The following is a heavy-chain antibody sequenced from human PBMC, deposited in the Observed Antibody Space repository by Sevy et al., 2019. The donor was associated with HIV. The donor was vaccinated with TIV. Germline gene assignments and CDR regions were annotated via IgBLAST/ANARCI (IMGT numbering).Heavy chain of an antibody. CDR2: ISYNGSS. Sequence: SETLSLTCTVSGGSISIHYWSWIRQPPGKGLEWIGYISYNGSSNYNPSLKSRVTISVVTSKNQFSLKLSSVTAADTAVYYCARSESYATTLDLWGRGTLVTVSS. V-gene: IGHV4-59*11. CDR1: GGSISIHY. D-gene: IGHD2-15*01. J-gene: IGHJ2*01. CDR3: ARSESYATTLDL.